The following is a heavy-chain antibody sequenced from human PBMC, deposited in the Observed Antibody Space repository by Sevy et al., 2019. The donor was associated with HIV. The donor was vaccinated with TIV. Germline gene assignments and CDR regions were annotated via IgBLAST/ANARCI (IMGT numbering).Heavy chain of an antibody. Sequence: GGSLRLSCAASGFPFDNTAMSWVRQAPGKGLEWISLVSNSGITTYSADSVKGRFTISRDNSKNTLYLQMNSLRAEDTALYYCAKTLRGGYYDPFDYWGQGTLVTVSS. CDR3: AKTLRGGYYDPFDY. V-gene: IGHV3-23*01. J-gene: IGHJ4*02. D-gene: IGHD1-26*01. CDR2: VSNSGITT. CDR1: GFPFDNTA.